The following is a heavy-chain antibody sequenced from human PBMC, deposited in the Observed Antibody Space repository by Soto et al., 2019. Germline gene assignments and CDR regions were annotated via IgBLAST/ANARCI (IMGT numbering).Heavy chain of an antibody. CDR2: FYYSEST. J-gene: IGHJ4*02. CDR1: GGCISSSSFY. CDR3: ATITIFGVVPNYFDY. V-gene: IGHV4-39*01. D-gene: IGHD3-3*01. Sequence: SETLSLTCAVSGGCISSSSFYWGWIRQPPGKGLEWIGSFYYSESTYYNPSLKSRVIISVDTSKNQFSLKLSSVTAADTAVYYCATITIFGVVPNYFDYWGQGTLVTVS.